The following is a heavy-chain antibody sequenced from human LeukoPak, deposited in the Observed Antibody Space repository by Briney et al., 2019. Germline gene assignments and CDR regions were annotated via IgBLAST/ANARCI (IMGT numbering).Heavy chain of an antibody. CDR3: ARDRGYSSGWYPVFDY. D-gene: IGHD6-19*01. CDR2: ISAYNGNT. J-gene: IGHJ4*02. Sequence: ASVKVSCKASGYTFTSYGISWVRQAPGQGLEWMGWISAYNGNTIYAQKLQGRVTMTTDTSTSTAYMELRSLRSDDTAVYYCARDRGYSSGWYPVFDYWGQGTLVTVSS. CDR1: GYTFTSYG. V-gene: IGHV1-18*01.